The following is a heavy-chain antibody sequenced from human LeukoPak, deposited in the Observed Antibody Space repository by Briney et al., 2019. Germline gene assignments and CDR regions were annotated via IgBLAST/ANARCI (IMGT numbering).Heavy chain of an antibody. CDR3: AREDPRIIGYCSGGSCNWFDP. Sequence: QPGGSLRLSCVVSGLTFSSYSMSWVRQAPGKGLEWVSYISSSGNTIYYADSVKGRFTISRDNAKNSLYLQMNSLRAEDTAVYYCAREDPRIIGYCSGGSCNWFDPWGQGTLVTVSS. CDR2: ISSSGNTI. CDR1: GLTFSSYS. V-gene: IGHV3-48*04. J-gene: IGHJ5*02. D-gene: IGHD2-15*01.